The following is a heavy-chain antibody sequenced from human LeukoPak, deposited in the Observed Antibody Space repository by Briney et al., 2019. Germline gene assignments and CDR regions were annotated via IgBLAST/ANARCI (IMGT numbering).Heavy chain of an antibody. Sequence: GGSLRLSCAASGFTFSSYAMSWVRQAPGKGLEWVANIKQDGSEKYYVDSVKGRFTISRDNAKNSLYLQMNSLRAEDTAVYYCARGPELRYFDWFPEYNWFDPWGQGTLVTVSS. D-gene: IGHD3-9*01. V-gene: IGHV3-7*01. CDR1: GFTFSSYA. CDR2: IKQDGSEK. CDR3: ARGPELRYFDWFPEYNWFDP. J-gene: IGHJ5*02.